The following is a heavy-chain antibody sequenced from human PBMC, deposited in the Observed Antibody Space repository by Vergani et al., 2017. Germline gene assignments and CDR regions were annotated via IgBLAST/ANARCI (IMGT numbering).Heavy chain of an antibody. V-gene: IGHV1-69*18. Sequence: VQLLESGAEVKKPGSSVKVSCKASGGTFSSYAISWVRQAPGQGLEWMGRIIPIFGTANYAQKFQGRVTITADESTSTAYMELSSLRSEDTAVYYCARSTYYYDSSGYPDDYWGQGTLVTVSS. CDR1: GGTFSSYA. D-gene: IGHD3-22*01. CDR3: ARSTYYYDSSGYPDDY. J-gene: IGHJ4*02. CDR2: IIPIFGTA.